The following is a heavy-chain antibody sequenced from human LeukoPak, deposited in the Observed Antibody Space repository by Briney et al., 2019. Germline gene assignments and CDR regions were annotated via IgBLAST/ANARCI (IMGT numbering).Heavy chain of an antibody. D-gene: IGHD2-21*02. V-gene: IGHV3-53*01. Sequence: GGSLRLSCAASGFTVSSNYMSWVRQAPGKGLGWVSVIYSGGSTYYTDSVKRRFTISRHNSKNTLYLQMSSLRAEDTAVYYCVRNCGGDCYPGAFDIWGQGTMVTVSS. CDR1: GFTVSSNY. CDR2: IYSGGST. CDR3: VRNCGGDCYPGAFDI. J-gene: IGHJ3*02.